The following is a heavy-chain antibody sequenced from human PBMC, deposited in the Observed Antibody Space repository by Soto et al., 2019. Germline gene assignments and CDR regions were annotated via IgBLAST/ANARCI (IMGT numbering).Heavy chain of an antibody. CDR1: GFTFTGHY. CDR3: AKSGSLFRPSLGYFDY. Sequence: ASVKVSCKASGFTFTGHYIHWVRQAPGQGLEWMGWIKPNSGGTSYAQKFQGRVTMTRDTSITTAYMELSRLSSDDTAVYYCAKSGSLFRPSLGYFDYWGQGTLVTVSS. D-gene: IGHD1-26*01. J-gene: IGHJ4*02. CDR2: IKPNSGGT. V-gene: IGHV1-2*02.